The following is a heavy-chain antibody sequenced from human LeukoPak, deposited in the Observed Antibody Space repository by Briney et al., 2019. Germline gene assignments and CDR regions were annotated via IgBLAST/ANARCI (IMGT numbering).Heavy chain of an antibody. D-gene: IGHD2-2*01. CDR1: GGSINSSSNQ. V-gene: IGHV4-39*01. CDR2: ISCSGNT. J-gene: IGHJ4*02. CDR3: ARIPIVIVPAYFDS. Sequence: PSETLSLTCTVSGGSINSSSNQWGWIRQPPGKGLEWIGSISCSGNTYYKPSLKSRVTVSVDTSKKQFSLKLSSVTAADTAVYFCARIPIVIVPAYFDSWGQGTLVTVSS.